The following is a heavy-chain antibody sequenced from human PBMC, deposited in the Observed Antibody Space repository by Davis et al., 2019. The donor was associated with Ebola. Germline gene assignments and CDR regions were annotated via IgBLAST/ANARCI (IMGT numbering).Heavy chain of an antibody. V-gene: IGHV1-18*01. D-gene: IGHD1-1*01. CDR1: GYTFTSYG. J-gene: IGHJ6*02. Sequence: ASVKVSCKASGYTFTSYGISWVRQAPGQGLEWMGWISAYNGNTNYAQKLQGRVTMTTDTSTSTAYMELSSLRSEDTAVYYCARGEASWNYDYYYGMDVWGQGTTVTVSS. CDR2: ISAYNGNT. CDR3: ARGEASWNYDYYYGMDV.